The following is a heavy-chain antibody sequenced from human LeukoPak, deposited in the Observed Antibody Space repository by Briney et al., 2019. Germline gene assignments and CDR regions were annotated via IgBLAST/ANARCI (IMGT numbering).Heavy chain of an antibody. J-gene: IGHJ4*02. CDR2: ITASGPTT. D-gene: IGHD4-17*01. Sequence: GGSLRLSCAASGFTLTTYAMTWVRQAPGKGLEWVSGITASGPTTSYADSVKGRFTFSRDNSKNTLYLQMNSLRAEDTAVYYCAKDADDYVSYFDYWGQGTLVTVSS. CDR1: GFTLTTYA. V-gene: IGHV3-23*01. CDR3: AKDADDYVSYFDY.